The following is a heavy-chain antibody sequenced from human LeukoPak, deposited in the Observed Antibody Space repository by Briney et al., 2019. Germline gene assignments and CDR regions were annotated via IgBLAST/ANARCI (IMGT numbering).Heavy chain of an antibody. CDR2: INPSGGST. CDR3: ARGDPVIVGATRYYYYMDV. CDR1: GYTFTSYY. J-gene: IGHJ6*03. Sequence: GASVKVSCKASGYTFTSYYMHWVRQAPGQGLEWTGIINPSGGSTSYAQKFQGRVTMTRDTSTSTVYMELSSLRSEDTAVYYCARGDPVIVGATRYYYYMDVWGKGTTVTVSS. V-gene: IGHV1-46*03. D-gene: IGHD1-26*01.